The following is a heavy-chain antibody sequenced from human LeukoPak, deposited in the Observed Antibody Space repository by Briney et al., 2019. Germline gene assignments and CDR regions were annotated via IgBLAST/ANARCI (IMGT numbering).Heavy chain of an antibody. Sequence: SETLSLTCTVSGGSISSGSYYWSWIRQPAGKGLEWIGRIYTSGSTNYNPSLKRRVTISVDTSKNQFSLKLSSVTAADTAVHYCARGDHGSGWYRVGPWRPYYFDYWGQGTLVTVSS. CDR1: GGSISSGSYY. CDR3: ARGDHGSGWYRVGPWRPYYFDY. V-gene: IGHV4-61*02. J-gene: IGHJ4*02. CDR2: IYTSGST. D-gene: IGHD6-19*01.